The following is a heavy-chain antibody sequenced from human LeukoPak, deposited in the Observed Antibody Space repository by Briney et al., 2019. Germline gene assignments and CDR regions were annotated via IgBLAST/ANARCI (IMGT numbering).Heavy chain of an antibody. D-gene: IGHD3-16*01. CDR1: GGSISSSSYY. Sequence: SETLFLTCTVSGGSISSSSYYWGWIRQPPGKGLEWIGSIYYSGSTYYNPSLKSRVTISVDTSKNQFSLKLSSVTAADTAVYYCAREGGGQAPDIWGQGTMVTVSS. CDR3: AREGGGQAPDI. CDR2: IYYSGST. V-gene: IGHV4-39*07. J-gene: IGHJ3*02.